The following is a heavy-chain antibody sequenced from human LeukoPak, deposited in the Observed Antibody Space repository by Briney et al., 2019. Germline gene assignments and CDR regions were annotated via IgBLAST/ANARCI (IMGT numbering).Heavy chain of an antibody. D-gene: IGHD4-23*01. CDR2: ISYDGSNK. Sequence: GGSLRLSCAASGFTFSSYAMHWVRQAPGKGLEWVAVISYDGSNKYYADCVKGRFTISRDNSKHTLYLQMNSLRAEDTAVYYCARVPVVPLLFYYFDYWGQGTLVTVSS. J-gene: IGHJ4*02. CDR1: GFTFSSYA. V-gene: IGHV3-30*01. CDR3: ARVPVVPLLFYYFDY.